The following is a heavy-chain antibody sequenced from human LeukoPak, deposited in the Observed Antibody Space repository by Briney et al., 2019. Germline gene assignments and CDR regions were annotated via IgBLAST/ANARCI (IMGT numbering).Heavy chain of an antibody. D-gene: IGHD2-15*01. J-gene: IGHJ4*02. CDR1: GFTFSSYS. CDR3: AGYCSGGSCYTLDY. Sequence: GGSLRLSCAASGFTFSSYSMNWVRQAPGKGLEWVSYISSSGSTMYFADSVKGRFTISRDNAKNSLYLQMNSLRAEDTAVYYCAGYCSGGSCYTLDYWGQGTLVTVSS. CDR2: ISSSGSTM. V-gene: IGHV3-48*04.